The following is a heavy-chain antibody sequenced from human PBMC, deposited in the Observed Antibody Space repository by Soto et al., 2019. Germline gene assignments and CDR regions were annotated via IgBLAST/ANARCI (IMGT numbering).Heavy chain of an antibody. D-gene: IGHD4-17*01. Sequence: SETLSLTCTVSGGSISSGGYYWSWIRQHPGKGLEWIGYIYYSGSTYYNPSLKSRVTISVDTSKNQFSLKLSSVTAADTAVYYCARDSSTVTTYDYYFDYWGQGTLVTVSS. CDR2: IYYSGST. J-gene: IGHJ4*02. CDR1: GGSISSGGYY. V-gene: IGHV4-31*03. CDR3: ARDSSTVTTYDYYFDY.